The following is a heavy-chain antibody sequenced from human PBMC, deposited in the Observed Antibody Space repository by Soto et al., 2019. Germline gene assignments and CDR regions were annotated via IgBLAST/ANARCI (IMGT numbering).Heavy chain of an antibody. Sequence: QVQLVPSGAEVKKPGASVKVSCKASGYTFTSYYMHWVRQAPGQGLEWMGIISPSGGSTSYAQKFQGRVTMTRDTSTSTVYMELSSLRSEDTALYYCARDGYCSSTSCYNYYYGMDVWGQGTTVTVSS. CDR3: ARDGYCSSTSCYNYYYGMDV. CDR1: GYTFTSYY. CDR2: ISPSGGST. D-gene: IGHD2-2*02. V-gene: IGHV1-46*01. J-gene: IGHJ6*02.